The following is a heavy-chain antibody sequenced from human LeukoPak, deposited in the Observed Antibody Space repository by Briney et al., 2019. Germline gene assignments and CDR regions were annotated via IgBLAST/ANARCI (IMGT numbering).Heavy chain of an antibody. CDR1: GYTFSSYG. CDR2: ISAYNGNT. CDR3: ARVLFYSSGNKSNRVDY. D-gene: IGHD6-19*01. J-gene: IGHJ4*02. Sequence: RASVKVSCKASGYTFSSYGISWVRQAPGQGLEWMGWISAYNGNTNYAQKLQGRVTMTTDTSTSTAYMELRSLRSDDTAVYYCARVLFYSSGNKSNRVDYWGQGTLVTVSS. V-gene: IGHV1-18*01.